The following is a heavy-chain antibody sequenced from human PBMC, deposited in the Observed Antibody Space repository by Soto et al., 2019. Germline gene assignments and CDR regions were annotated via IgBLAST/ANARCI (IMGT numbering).Heavy chain of an antibody. J-gene: IGHJ3*02. CDR3: ARDRPHPHRSSDAFDI. Sequence: GGSLRLSCAASGFTFSSYSMNWVRQAPGKGLEWVSSISSSSSYIYYADSVKGRFTISRDNAKNSLYLQMNSLRAEDTAVYYCARDRPHPHRSSDAFDIWGQGTMVTVSS. CDR2: ISSSSSYI. CDR1: GFTFSSYS. V-gene: IGHV3-21*01. D-gene: IGHD6-6*01.